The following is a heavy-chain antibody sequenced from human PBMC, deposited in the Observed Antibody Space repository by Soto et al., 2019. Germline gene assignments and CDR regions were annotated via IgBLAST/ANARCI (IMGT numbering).Heavy chain of an antibody. CDR1: GFNFNTFA. D-gene: IGHD5-12*01. J-gene: IGHJ5*02. V-gene: IGHV3-23*01. CDR2: ISSSGDSR. Sequence: DEQVSESGGGLVQSGGSLRLSCAASGFNFNTFAMSWIRQAPGKGLEWVSHISSSGDSRDYADSVRGRFTISRDNSKNVLFLQMNSLRADDTATYYCAKDPPSPWTANWVDPWGKGTLVTVSS. CDR3: AKDPPSPWTANWVDP.